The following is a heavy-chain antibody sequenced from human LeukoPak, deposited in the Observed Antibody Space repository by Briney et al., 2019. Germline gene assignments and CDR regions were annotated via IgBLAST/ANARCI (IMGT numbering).Heavy chain of an antibody. D-gene: IGHD4-23*01. Sequence: GGSLRLSCAASGFTFSSYSMNWVRQAPGKGLEWVSSISSSSSSYIYYADSVKGRFTISRDNAKNSLYLQMNSLRAEDTAVYYCARDPTVGGIYFDYWAQGTLVTVSS. CDR2: ISSSSSSYI. CDR3: ARDPTVGGIYFDY. CDR1: GFTFSSYS. V-gene: IGHV3-21*01. J-gene: IGHJ4*02.